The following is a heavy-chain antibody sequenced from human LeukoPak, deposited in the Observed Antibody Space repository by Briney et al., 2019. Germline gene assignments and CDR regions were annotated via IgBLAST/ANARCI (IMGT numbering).Heavy chain of an antibody. D-gene: IGHD3-9*01. J-gene: IGHJ4*02. CDR3: ARGWGPTGLDY. CDR1: GDTFTDYH. Sequence: ASVKVSCNTIGDTFTDYHIHWLRQAPGQGLQWMGWINPNSGGTILAQKFQGRVTMTRDTSFKTAYMDLTSLKSDDTAVYYCARGWGPTGLDYWGQGTLVTVS. CDR2: INPNSGGT. V-gene: IGHV1-2*02.